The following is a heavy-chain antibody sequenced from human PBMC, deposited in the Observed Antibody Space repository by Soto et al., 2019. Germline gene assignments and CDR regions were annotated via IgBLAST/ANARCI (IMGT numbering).Heavy chain of an antibody. J-gene: IGHJ6*02. CDR1: GGSISSSSYY. Sequence: TVSGGSISSSSYYWGWIRQPPGKGLEWIGSIYYSGSTYYNPSLKSRVTISVDTSKNQFSLKLSSVTAADTAVYYCARLEGATGDYYYYYGMDVWGQGTTVTVSS. CDR3: ARLEGATGDYYYYYGMDV. V-gene: IGHV4-39*01. D-gene: IGHD1-26*01. CDR2: IYYSGST.